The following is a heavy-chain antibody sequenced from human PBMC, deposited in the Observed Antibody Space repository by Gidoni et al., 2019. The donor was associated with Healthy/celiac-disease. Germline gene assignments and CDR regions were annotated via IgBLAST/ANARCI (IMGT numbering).Heavy chain of an antibody. CDR1: GGSFSGYY. CDR3: ARAPPDIVVVVAARMFDY. CDR2: INHSGST. V-gene: IGHV4-34*01. J-gene: IGHJ4*02. D-gene: IGHD2-15*01. Sequence: QVQLQQWGAGLLKPSETLSLTCAVYGGSFSGYYWSWIRQPPGKGLEWIGEINHSGSTNYNPSLKSRVTISVDTSKNQCSLKLSSVTAADTAVYYCARAPPDIVVVVAARMFDYWGQGTLVTVSS.